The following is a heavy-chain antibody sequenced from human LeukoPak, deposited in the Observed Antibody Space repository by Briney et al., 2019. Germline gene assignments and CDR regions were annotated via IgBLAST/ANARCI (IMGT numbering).Heavy chain of an antibody. D-gene: IGHD2-15*01. CDR3: ARRQGSCCGGSCYFYGNPTDAFDI. J-gene: IGHJ3*02. V-gene: IGHV5-51*01. CDR1: GYSFTSYW. CDR2: IYPGDSDT. Sequence: GESLKISCKGSGYSFTSYWIGWVRQMPGKGLEWMGIIYPGDSDTRYSPSFQGQVTISADKSISTAYLQWSSLKASDTAMYYCARRQGSCCGGSCYFYGNPTDAFDIWGQGTMVTVSS.